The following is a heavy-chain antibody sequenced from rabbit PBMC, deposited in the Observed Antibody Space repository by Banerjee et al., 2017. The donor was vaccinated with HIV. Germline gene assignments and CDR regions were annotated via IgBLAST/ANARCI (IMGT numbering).Heavy chain of an antibody. CDR3: ARDLTGVTGWNFNL. Sequence: QSLEESGGDLVKPGASLTLTCTASGFSFSTYYYMCWVRQAPGKGLEWIACIAGGSSGSTYYASWAKGRFTISKTSWTTVTLQMTSLTAADTATYFCARDLTGVTGWNFNLWGPGTSSPS. CDR2: IAGGSSGST. CDR1: GFSFSTYYY. D-gene: IGHD7-1*01. J-gene: IGHJ4*01. V-gene: IGHV1S40*01.